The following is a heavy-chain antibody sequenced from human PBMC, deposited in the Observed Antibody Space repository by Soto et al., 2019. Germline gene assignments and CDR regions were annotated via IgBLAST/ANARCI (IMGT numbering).Heavy chain of an antibody. CDR2: MNPNSGNT. Sequence: QVQLVQSGAEVKKPGASVKVSCKASGYTFTRYDINWVRQATGQGLEWMGWMNPNSGNTVYAQKFQGRVTMTRNTSLRTAYMELSSLRSEDTAVYYCARGIPDYSNRYYYYYYYRDVWGKVTTFTVSS. V-gene: IGHV1-8*01. CDR1: GYTFTRYD. D-gene: IGHD4-4*01. J-gene: IGHJ6*03. CDR3: ARGIPDYSNRYYYYYYYRDV.